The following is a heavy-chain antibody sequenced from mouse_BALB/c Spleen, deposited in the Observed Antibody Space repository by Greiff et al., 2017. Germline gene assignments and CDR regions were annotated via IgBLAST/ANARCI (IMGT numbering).Heavy chain of an antibody. CDR3: ARDHRYPWFAY. CDR1: GYTFTDYN. CDR2: IYPYNGGT. J-gene: IGHJ3*01. Sequence: VQLKESGPELVKPGASVKISCKASGYTFTDYNMHWVKQSHGKSLEWIGYIYPYNGGTGYNQKFKSKATLTVDNSSSTAYMELRSLTSEDSAVYYCARDHRYPWFAYWGQGTLVTVSA. D-gene: IGHD2-14*01. V-gene: IGHV1S29*02.